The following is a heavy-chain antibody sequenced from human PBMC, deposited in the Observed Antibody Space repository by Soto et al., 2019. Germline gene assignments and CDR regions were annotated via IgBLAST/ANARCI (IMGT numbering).Heavy chain of an antibody. Sequence: GGSLRLSCAASGFTFSNYGMHWVRPAPGGGLDWVAVISYEGHNKYYADSVKGRFTISRDNSKNTLYLHMISLRAEDTDVYDCAKVPSPQTGYSRGGYVLDYWGQGTLVTVSS. CDR1: GFTFSNYG. CDR3: AKVPSPQTGYSRGGYVLDY. J-gene: IGHJ4*02. CDR2: ISYEGHNK. V-gene: IGHV3-30*18. D-gene: IGHD6-13*01.